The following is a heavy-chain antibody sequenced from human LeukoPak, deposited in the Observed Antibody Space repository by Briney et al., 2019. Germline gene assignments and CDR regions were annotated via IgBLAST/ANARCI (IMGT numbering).Heavy chain of an antibody. D-gene: IGHD3-3*01. Sequence: GASVKVSFKASGYTFTSYDINWVRQATGQGLEWMGRRNPNSGSTGYSQKSQGRVTMTRNTDKSTAYVELSSLRSEDADVYYYERGRRINYDSWSGRTDYWGQGTLVTVSS. V-gene: IGHV1-8*01. CDR3: ERGRRINYDSWSGRTDY. CDR2: RNPNSGST. CDR1: GYTFTSYD. J-gene: IGHJ4*02.